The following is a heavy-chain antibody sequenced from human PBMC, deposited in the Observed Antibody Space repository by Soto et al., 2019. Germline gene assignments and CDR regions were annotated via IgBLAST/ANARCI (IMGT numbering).Heavy chain of an antibody. Sequence: VQLVQSGAEVKRPGASVKISCKASGDTLSTYYMHWARQAPGQGRGWMGIINPRSGKTNYPQKFQGRVTMTRDTSTTTVYMELSTLRSEDTAMYYCARGVGYSDSSVYPFDYWGQGTLVTVSS. CDR1: GDTLSTYY. CDR3: ARGVGYSDSSVYPFDY. CDR2: INPRSGKT. D-gene: IGHD3-22*01. V-gene: IGHV1-46*03. J-gene: IGHJ4*02.